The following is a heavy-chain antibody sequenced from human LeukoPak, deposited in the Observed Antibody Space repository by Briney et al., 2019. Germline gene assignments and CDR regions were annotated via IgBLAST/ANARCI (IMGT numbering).Heavy chain of an antibody. V-gene: IGHV3-30*18. D-gene: IGHD3-10*01. Sequence: GGSLRLSCAASGFTFSSYGMHWVRQAPGKGLEWVAVISYDGSNKYYADSVKGRFTISRDTSKNTLYLQMNSLRVEDTAMYYCAKEITARSWFDPWGQGTQVTVSS. CDR1: GFTFSSYG. CDR3: AKEITARSWFDP. J-gene: IGHJ5*01. CDR2: ISYDGSNK.